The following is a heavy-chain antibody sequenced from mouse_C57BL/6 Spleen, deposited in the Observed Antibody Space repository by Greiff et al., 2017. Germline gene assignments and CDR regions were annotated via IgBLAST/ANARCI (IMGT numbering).Heavy chain of an antibody. V-gene: IGHV1-62-2*01. CDR1: GYTFTEYT. Sequence: VQLQQSGAELVKPGASVKLSCKASGYTFTEYTIHWVKQRSGQGLEWIGWFYPGSGSIKYNEKFKDKATLTADKSSSTVYMELSRLTSEDSAVYFCARHETAYYSHSPPAWFAYWGQGTLVTVSA. CDR3: ARHETAYYSHSPPAWFAY. J-gene: IGHJ3*01. D-gene: IGHD2-12*01. CDR2: FYPGSGSI.